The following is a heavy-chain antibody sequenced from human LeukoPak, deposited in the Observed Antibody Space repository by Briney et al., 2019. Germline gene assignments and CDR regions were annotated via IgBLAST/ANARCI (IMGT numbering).Heavy chain of an antibody. CDR3: ARDSAGDFSSIAGMGGVFDY. CDR2: ISSSGSFI. D-gene: IGHD6-6*01. CDR1: GFTFSSYS. V-gene: IGHV3-21*01. J-gene: IGHJ4*02. Sequence: PGGSLRLSCAASGFTFSSYSMNWVRQAPGKGLEWVSSISSSGSFIYYADSVKGRFTISRDNAKNSLYLQMNSLRAEDTAVYYCARDSAGDFSSIAGMGGVFDYWGQGTLVTVSS.